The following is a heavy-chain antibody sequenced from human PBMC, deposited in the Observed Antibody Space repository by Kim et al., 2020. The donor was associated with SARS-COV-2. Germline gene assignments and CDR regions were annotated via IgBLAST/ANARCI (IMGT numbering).Heavy chain of an antibody. J-gene: IGHJ4*02. CDR2: ISGSGGST. D-gene: IGHD6-13*01. CDR3: AITPRWAAAGLLDY. Sequence: GGSLRLSCAASGFTFSSYAMSWVRQAPGKGLEWVSTISGSGGSTYYADSVKGRFTISRDNSKNTLYLQMNSLRAEDTAVYYCAITPRWAAAGLLDYWGQGTLVTVSS. V-gene: IGHV3-23*01. CDR1: GFTFSSYA.